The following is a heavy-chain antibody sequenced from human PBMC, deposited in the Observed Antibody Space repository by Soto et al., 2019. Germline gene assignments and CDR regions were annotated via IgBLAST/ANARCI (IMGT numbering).Heavy chain of an antibody. Sequence: GGSLRLSCAASGFTFSDYGMHWVRQAPGKGLEWVAVISYDGRNKYYADSVKDRFTISRDNSENTFYLQMNSLRAEDTAVYYCAKDRSRFYDSSGYNHWGQGTLVTVSS. D-gene: IGHD3-22*01. CDR3: AKDRSRFYDSSGYNH. J-gene: IGHJ5*02. CDR1: GFTFSDYG. V-gene: IGHV3-30*18. CDR2: ISYDGRNK.